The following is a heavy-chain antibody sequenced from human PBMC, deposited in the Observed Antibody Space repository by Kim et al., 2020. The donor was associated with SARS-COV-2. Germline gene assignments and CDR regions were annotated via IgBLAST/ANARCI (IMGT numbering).Heavy chain of an antibody. D-gene: IGHD2-15*01. Sequence: ASVKVSCKASGYIFTSYGIRWVRQAPGQGLEWMGWISGYSGNTNYTQKLRGRVTMTTDTSTSTAYMELRSLRSDDTAVYYCVRDHVVVIAVPGYWGDGALVSVSP. CDR3: VRDHVVVIAVPGY. J-gene: IGHJ4*03. CDR1: GYIFTSYG. V-gene: IGHV1-18*01. CDR2: ISGYSGNT.